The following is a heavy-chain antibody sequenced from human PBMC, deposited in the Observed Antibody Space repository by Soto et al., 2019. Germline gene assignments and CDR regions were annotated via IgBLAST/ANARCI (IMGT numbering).Heavy chain of an antibody. CDR2: IKQDGSEK. Sequence: GGSLRLSCAASGFTFSSYWMSWVRQAPGKGLEWVANIKQDGSEKYYVDSVKGRFTISRDNAKNSLYLQMNSLRAEDTAVYYCARVRYYYDSSGFLTASFDYWGQGTLVTV. J-gene: IGHJ4*02. D-gene: IGHD3-22*01. CDR3: ARVRYYYDSSGFLTASFDY. V-gene: IGHV3-7*04. CDR1: GFTFSSYW.